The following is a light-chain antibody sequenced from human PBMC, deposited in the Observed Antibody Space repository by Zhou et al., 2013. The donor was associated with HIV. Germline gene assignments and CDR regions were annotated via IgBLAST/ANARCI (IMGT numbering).Light chain of an antibody. Sequence: DVQMTQSPPSLSASVGDRVTITCRASQTIATYLNWYQQTPGKAPKFLISAASSLQSGVPSRFSGSGSGTYFTLTISNLQPEDFATYFCQQTYSIPLTFGGGTKVEI. CDR3: QQTYSIPLT. CDR1: QTIATY. J-gene: IGKJ4*01. CDR2: AAS. V-gene: IGKV1-39*01.